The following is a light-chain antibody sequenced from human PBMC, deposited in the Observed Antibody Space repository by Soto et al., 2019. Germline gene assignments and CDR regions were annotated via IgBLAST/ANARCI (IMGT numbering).Light chain of an antibody. J-gene: IGKJ2*01. V-gene: IGKV3-20*01. CDR3: QQYGSSQYT. Sequence: VITQSPATLSVSPGERVTLSCRASQSVSSNLAWYQQKPGQAPRLLIHGASSRATGIPDRFSGSGSGTDFTLTISRLEPEDFAVYYCQQYGSSQYTFGQGTKVDIK. CDR2: GAS. CDR1: QSVSSN.